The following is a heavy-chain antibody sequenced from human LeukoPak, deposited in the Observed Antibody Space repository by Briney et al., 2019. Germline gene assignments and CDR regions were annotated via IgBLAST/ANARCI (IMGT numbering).Heavy chain of an antibody. CDR1: GYSISSGYY. J-gene: IGHJ5*02. D-gene: IGHD6-13*01. CDR3: ARAYSSSWYFNWFDP. CDR2: IYPSGTT. Sequence: SETLSLTCTVSGYSISSGYYWGWIRPPPGKGLEWIGNIYPSGTTSYNPSLKTRVTISVDTSKNQFSLKLSSVTAADTAVYFCARAYSSSWYFNWFDPWGQGTLVTVSS. V-gene: IGHV4-38-2*02.